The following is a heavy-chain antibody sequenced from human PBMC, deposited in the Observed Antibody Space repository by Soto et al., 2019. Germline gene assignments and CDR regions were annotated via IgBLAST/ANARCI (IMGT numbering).Heavy chain of an antibody. J-gene: IGHJ4*02. CDR3: ARDLGIFGVVITYYFDY. V-gene: IGHV1-3*01. Sequence: ASVKVSCKASGYTFTSYAMHWVRQAPGQRLEWMGWINAGNGNTKYSQKFQGRVTITRDTSASTAYMELSSLRSEDTAVYYCARDLGIFGVVITYYFDYWGQGTLVTVSS. CDR1: GYTFTSYA. D-gene: IGHD3-3*01. CDR2: INAGNGNT.